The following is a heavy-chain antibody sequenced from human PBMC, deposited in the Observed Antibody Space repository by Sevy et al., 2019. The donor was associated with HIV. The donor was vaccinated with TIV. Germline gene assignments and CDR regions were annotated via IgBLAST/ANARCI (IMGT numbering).Heavy chain of an antibody. D-gene: IGHD3-22*01. CDR1: GYSFTSHW. J-gene: IGHJ4*02. Sequence: GESLKISCKGHGYSFTSHWIGWVRQMPGKGLVWMGIIFPGDSETRYSPSFQGEVTISADKSISTAFLQWSSLKASDTAIYYCARSRSGYFDSSGYYINWGQRTLVTVSS. CDR3: ARSRSGYFDSSGYYIN. V-gene: IGHV5-51*01. CDR2: IFPGDSET.